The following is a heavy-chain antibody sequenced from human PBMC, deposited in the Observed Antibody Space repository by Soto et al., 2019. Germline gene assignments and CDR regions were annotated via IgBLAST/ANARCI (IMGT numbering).Heavy chain of an antibody. CDR1: GFTFDDYA. V-gene: IGHV3-9*01. D-gene: IGHD5-12*01. CDR3: AKDMGYDLSPLGYFDY. CDR2: ISWNSGSI. J-gene: IGHJ4*02. Sequence: EVQLVESGGGLVQPARSLRLSCAASGFTFDDYAMHWVRQAQGMGLEWVSGISWNSGSIGYADSVKGRCTISRDNAKNSLYLQMNSLSSEDTALYYCAKDMGYDLSPLGYFDYWGQGTLVTVSS.